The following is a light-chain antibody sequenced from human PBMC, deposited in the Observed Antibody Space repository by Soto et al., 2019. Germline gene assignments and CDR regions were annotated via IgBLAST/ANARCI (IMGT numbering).Light chain of an antibody. Sequence: DIQMTQSPSSLSASIGDRVTITCRSSQVITNDLGWYQQKPGKAPKRLIYAASSLQSGVPSRFTGSGSGIDFTLTISSLQPEDFATYYCQQFHSYPITFGQGTRLEIK. CDR2: AAS. V-gene: IGKV1-17*01. CDR1: QVITND. J-gene: IGKJ5*01. CDR3: QQFHSYPIT.